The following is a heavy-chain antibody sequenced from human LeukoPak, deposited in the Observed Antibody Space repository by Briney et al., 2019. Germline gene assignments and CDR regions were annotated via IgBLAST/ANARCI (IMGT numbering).Heavy chain of an antibody. V-gene: IGHV4-59*11. J-gene: IGHJ4*02. CDR3: ARVSPYCGGDCYHDY. Sequence: SETLSLTCTVSGGSISSHYWSWIRQPPGKGLEWIGYIYYSGSTNYNPSLKSRVTISVDTSKNQFSLKLSSVTAADTAVYYCARVSPYCGGDCYHDYWGQGTLVTVSA. CDR1: GGSISSHY. D-gene: IGHD2-21*02. CDR2: IYYSGST.